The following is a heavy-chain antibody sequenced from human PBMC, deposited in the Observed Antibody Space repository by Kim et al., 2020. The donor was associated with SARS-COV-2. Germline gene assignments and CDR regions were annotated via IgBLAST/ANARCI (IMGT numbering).Heavy chain of an antibody. Sequence: NPSLKSRVTISVDTSKNQFSLKLSSVTAADTAVYYCALITMVRGVIFDYWGQGTLVTVSS. V-gene: IGHV4-34*01. D-gene: IGHD3-10*01. J-gene: IGHJ4*02. CDR3: ALITMVRGVIFDY.